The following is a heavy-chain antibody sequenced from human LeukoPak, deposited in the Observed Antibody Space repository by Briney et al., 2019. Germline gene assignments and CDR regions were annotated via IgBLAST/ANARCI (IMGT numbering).Heavy chain of an antibody. Sequence: PGGSLRLSCAASGFTFDDYAMHWVRQAPGKGLEWVSGISWNGSSTGYADSVKGRFTISRDNAKNSLYLQMNSLRAEDTALYYCARDPALFFTIFGVVASAGDSFDYWGQGTLVTVSS. V-gene: IGHV3-20*04. CDR1: GFTFDDYA. J-gene: IGHJ4*02. CDR3: ARDPALFFTIFGVVASAGDSFDY. CDR2: ISWNGSST. D-gene: IGHD3-3*01.